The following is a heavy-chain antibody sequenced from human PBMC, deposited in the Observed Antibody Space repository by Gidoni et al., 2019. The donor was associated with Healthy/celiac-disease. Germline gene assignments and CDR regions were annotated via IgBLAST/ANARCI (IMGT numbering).Heavy chain of an antibody. CDR2: IWYDGSNK. J-gene: IGHJ6*02. CDR3: ARDPIYCSGGSCYSRYYGMDV. V-gene: IGHV3-33*01. CDR1: GFTVSSHG. Sequence: QVLQVESGGGVVQPGRSLRLSCAAPGFTVSSHGLHWVRQAPGKGLEWFAVIWYDGSNKYYADSVKGRFTISRDNSKTSLYLQMNSLRAEDTAVYYCARDPIYCSGGSCYSRYYGMDVWGQGTTVTVSS. D-gene: IGHD2-15*01.